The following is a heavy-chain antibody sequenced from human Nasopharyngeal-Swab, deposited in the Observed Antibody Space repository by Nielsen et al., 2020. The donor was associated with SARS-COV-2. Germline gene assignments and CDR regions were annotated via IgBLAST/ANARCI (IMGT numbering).Heavy chain of an antibody. J-gene: IGHJ5*02. CDR3: ARDDYVWGSYRYREYNWFDP. D-gene: IGHD3-16*02. V-gene: IGHV3-21*01. Sequence: GESLKISCAASGFTFSSYSMNWVRQAPGKGPEWVSSISSSSSYKHYADSVKGRFTISRDNAKNSLYLQMNSLRAEDTAVYYCARDDYVWGSYRYREYNWFDPWGQGTLVTVSS. CDR1: GFTFSSYS. CDR2: ISSSSSYK.